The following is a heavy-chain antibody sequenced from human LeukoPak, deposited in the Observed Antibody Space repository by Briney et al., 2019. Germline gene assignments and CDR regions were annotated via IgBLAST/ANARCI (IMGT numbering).Heavy chain of an antibody. Sequence: GGSLRLSCAASGFTFSSYAMHWVRQAPGKGLEWVAVISYDGSNKYYADSVKGRFTISRDNSKNTLYLQMNSLRAEDTAVYYCACGGMVATACDYWGQGTLVTVSS. CDR2: ISYDGSNK. D-gene: IGHD5-12*01. V-gene: IGHV3-30-3*01. CDR3: ACGGMVATACDY. CDR1: GFTFSSYA. J-gene: IGHJ4*02.